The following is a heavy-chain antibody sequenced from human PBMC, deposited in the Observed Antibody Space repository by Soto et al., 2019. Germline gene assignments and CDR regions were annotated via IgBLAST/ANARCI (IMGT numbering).Heavy chain of an antibody. D-gene: IGHD3-10*01. CDR3: ARARSTMVRGGQTHNSNRAGFDP. J-gene: IGHJ5*02. V-gene: IGHV4-31*03. CDR2: IYYRGST. CDR1: GGSLSSGAYY. Sequence: PSETLSLTCTVSGGSLSSGAYYWSWIRQHPGKGLEWIGYIYYRGSTYYNPSLKSRVTLSVDTSKNQFSLKLRSVTAAATAVSYWARARSTMVRGGQTHNSNRAGFDPWGQGDLVPVSS.